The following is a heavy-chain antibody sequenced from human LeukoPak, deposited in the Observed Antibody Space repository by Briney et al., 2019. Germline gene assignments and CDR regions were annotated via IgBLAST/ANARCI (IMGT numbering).Heavy chain of an antibody. D-gene: IGHD3-3*01. CDR2: MNPNSVNT. CDR3: ARGERRRLTYYDFWSGYYTGIVDDY. Sequence: ASVKVSCKASGYTFTSYDINWVRQATGQGLEWMGWMNPNSVNTCYAQKFQGRVTTTRNTSISTAYMELSSLRSEDTAVYYCARGERRRLTYYDFWSGYYTGIVDDYWGQGTLVTVSS. J-gene: IGHJ4*02. CDR1: GYTFTSYD. V-gene: IGHV1-8*01.